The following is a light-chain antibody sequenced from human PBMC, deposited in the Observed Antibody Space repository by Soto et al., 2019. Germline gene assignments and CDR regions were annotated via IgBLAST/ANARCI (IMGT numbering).Light chain of an antibody. J-gene: IGKJ1*01. CDR1: QSISNW. V-gene: IGKV1-5*03. CDR2: KAS. Sequence: DIQMTQSPSTLSASVGDRVIITCRASQSISNWLAWYQQKPGKAPKLLIYKASTLESGVPSNFSGSGSGTEFTLTISSLQPGDFATYYCQQYNSYPWTFGQGTKVDIK. CDR3: QQYNSYPWT.